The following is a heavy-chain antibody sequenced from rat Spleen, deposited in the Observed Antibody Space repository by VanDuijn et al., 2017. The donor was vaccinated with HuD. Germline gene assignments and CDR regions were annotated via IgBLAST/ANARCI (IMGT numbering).Heavy chain of an antibody. CDR1: GFTFDSFP. J-gene: IGHJ2*01. Sequence: EVQLVESGGGLVQPGRSMILSCAASGFTFDSFPMAWVRQAPTRGLEWVATISYDGSSTYYRDSVKGRFTISRDNAKSTLYLQMDSLRSEDTATYYCARQEFGPLSFWGQGVMVTVSS. D-gene: IGHD4-3*01. V-gene: IGHV5-46*01. CDR2: ISYDGSST. CDR3: ARQEFGPLSF.